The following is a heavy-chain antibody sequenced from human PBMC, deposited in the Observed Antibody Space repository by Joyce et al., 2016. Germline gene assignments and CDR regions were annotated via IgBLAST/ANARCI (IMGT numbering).Heavy chain of an antibody. CDR2: ISYDGIYK. V-gene: IGHV3-30*18. CDR1: GLTLSNYG. CDR3: AKILTATYSSGWFLDY. Sequence: QVQLVESGGGVVQPGRSLRLSCAASGLTLSNYGVHWVRQDQGKGLGWVAIISYDGIYKYDADSVKGRFTISRDNSKNTVFLEMNSLRTEDTAVYYCAKILTATYSSGWFLDYWGQGTLVTVSS. J-gene: IGHJ4*02. D-gene: IGHD6-25*01.